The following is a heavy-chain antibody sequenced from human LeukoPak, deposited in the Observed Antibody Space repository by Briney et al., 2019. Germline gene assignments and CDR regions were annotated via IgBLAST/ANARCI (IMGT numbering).Heavy chain of an antibody. J-gene: IGHJ5*02. D-gene: IGHD2/OR15-2a*01. Sequence: GASVEVSCKASGYTFTSNYMHWVRQAPGQGFEWLGVFNPSGGSATYAQKFQGRVTMTRDTSTSTVYMELSSLRSEDTAMYYCTRALYGNWFDPWGQGTLVTVSS. CDR1: GYTFTSNY. CDR3: TRALYGNWFDP. CDR2: FNPSGGSA. V-gene: IGHV1-46*01.